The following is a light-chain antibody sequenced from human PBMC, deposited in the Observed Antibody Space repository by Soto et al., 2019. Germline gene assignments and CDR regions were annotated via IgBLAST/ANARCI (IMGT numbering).Light chain of an antibody. Sequence: QSVLTQPPSASGTPGQRVTISCSGSNSNIGKNTVYWYRQLPGTAPKLLIYRNNQRPSGVPARFSGSKSGTSASLAISGLRSEDEADYYCAAWDDSLSGHELFGGGTKLTVL. CDR2: RNN. CDR1: NSNIGKNT. CDR3: AAWDDSLSGHEL. V-gene: IGLV1-47*01. J-gene: IGLJ2*01.